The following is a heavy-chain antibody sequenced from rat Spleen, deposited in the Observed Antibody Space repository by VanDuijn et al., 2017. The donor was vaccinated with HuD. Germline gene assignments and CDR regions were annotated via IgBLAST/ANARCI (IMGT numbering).Heavy chain of an antibody. Sequence: EVQLVESDGGLVQPGRSLKLSCAASGFTFSDYYMAWVRQAPTKGLEWVATISSDGRRNYYRDSVKGRFTISRDNAESTLYLQMDSLRSEATATYYCASLMYTPDYLGVMDAWGQGASVTVSS. V-gene: IGHV5-29*01. D-gene: IGHD1-6*01. J-gene: IGHJ4*01. CDR3: ASLMYTPDYLGVMDA. CDR2: ISSDGRRN. CDR1: GFTFSDYY.